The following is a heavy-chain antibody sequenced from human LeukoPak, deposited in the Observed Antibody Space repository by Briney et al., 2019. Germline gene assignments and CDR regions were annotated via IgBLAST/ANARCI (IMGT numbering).Heavy chain of an antibody. CDR2: IYYSGST. V-gene: IGHV4-39*07. CDR3: ARDSITMIVVADYFDY. J-gene: IGHJ4*02. D-gene: IGHD3-22*01. CDR1: GGSISSSSYY. Sequence: ASETLSLTCTVSGGSISSSSYYWGWIRQPPGKGLEWIGSIYYSGSTYYNPSLKSRVTISVDTSKNQFSLKLSSVTAADTAVYYCARDSITMIVVADYFDYWGQGTLVTVSS.